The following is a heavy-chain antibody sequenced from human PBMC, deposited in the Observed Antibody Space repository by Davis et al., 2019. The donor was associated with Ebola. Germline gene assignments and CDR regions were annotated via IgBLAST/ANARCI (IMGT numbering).Heavy chain of an antibody. D-gene: IGHD3-10*01. CDR1: GYTFSTSG. CDR2: ISAYNGNT. Sequence: ASVKVSCKASGYTFSTSGVTWVRQAPGQGLEWMGWISAYNGNTNYAQKLQGRVTMTTDTSTSTAYMELRSLRSDDTAVYYCARDMGMVQEANWFDPWGQGTLVTVSS. J-gene: IGHJ5*02. CDR3: ARDMGMVQEANWFDP. V-gene: IGHV1-18*01.